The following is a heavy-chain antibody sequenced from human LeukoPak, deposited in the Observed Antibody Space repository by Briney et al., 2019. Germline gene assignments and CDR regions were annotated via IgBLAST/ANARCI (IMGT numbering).Heavy chain of an antibody. CDR3: ARLRFLEWLFPWFDP. CDR1: GGSISSPY. V-gene: IGHV4-59*08. Sequence: SETLSLTCTVSGGSISSPYWSWSRQPPGRGLEWIGYISYSGTTKYNPSLKSRVTISVDTSKSQFSLKLNSVTAADTSVYYCARLRFLEWLFPWFDPWGQGTLVTVSS. CDR2: ISYSGTT. D-gene: IGHD3-3*01. J-gene: IGHJ5*02.